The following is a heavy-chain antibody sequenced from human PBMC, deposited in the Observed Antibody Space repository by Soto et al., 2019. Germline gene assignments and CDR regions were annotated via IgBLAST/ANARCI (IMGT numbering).Heavy chain of an antibody. D-gene: IGHD5-18*01. J-gene: IGHJ6*03. V-gene: IGHV3-23*01. CDR2: ISGSGGST. Sequence: GGSLRLSCAASGFTFSSYAMSWVRQAPGKGLEWVSAISGSGGSTYYADSVKGRFTISRDNSKNTLYLQMNSLRAEDTAVYYCAKDQYGYSYGLEDYYYMDVWGKGTTVTVSS. CDR1: GFTFSSYA. CDR3: AKDQYGYSYGLEDYYYMDV.